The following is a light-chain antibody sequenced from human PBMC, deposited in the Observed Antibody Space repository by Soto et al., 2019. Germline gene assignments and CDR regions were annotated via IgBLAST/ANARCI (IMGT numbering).Light chain of an antibody. V-gene: IGLV2-11*01. CDR2: DVS. Sequence: QSALTQPRSVSGSPGQSVTISCAGTSSDVGAYNWVSWYQQHPGKVPKLMIYDVSRRPSGVPDRFSGSKSGTTASLTISGLQADDEADYYCCSYAGSYTLVFGGGTKLTVL. CDR1: SSDVGAYNW. CDR3: CSYAGSYTLV. J-gene: IGLJ3*02.